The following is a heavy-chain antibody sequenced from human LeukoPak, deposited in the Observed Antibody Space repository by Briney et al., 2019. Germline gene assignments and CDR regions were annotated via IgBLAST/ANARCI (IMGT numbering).Heavy chain of an antibody. CDR2: ISRSSGII. V-gene: IGHV3-48*04. J-gene: IGHJ4*02. D-gene: IGHD2-15*01. Sequence: PGRSLTLSCAASGFTLSSYNMHWARHAPAQGLDRVSFISRSSGIIYYADSVTGRFSSSRDNAKNSLSLQMDSLRAEDTAVYYCARDGSYVVDYWGQGTLVTVSS. CDR1: GFTLSSYN. CDR3: ARDGSYVVDY.